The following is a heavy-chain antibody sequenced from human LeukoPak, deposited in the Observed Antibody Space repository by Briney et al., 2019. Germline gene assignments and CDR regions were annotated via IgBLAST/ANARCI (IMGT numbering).Heavy chain of an antibody. CDR1: GFTFSSYA. CDR3: ARDGPSVAGRGYYFDY. V-gene: IGHV3-23*01. CDR2: ISGSGGST. Sequence: GGSLRLSCAASGFTFSSYAMSWVRQAPGKGLEWVSAISGSGGSTYYADSVKGRFTISRDNAKNSLYLQMNSLRAEDTAVYDCARDGPSVAGRGYYFDYWGQGTLVTVSS. D-gene: IGHD6-19*01. J-gene: IGHJ4*02.